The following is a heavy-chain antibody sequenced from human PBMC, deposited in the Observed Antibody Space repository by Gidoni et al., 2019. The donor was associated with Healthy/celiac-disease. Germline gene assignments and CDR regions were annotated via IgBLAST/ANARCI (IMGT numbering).Heavy chain of an antibody. J-gene: IGHJ4*02. CDR2: IYYSGST. CDR3: ARIVGATMDY. Sequence: QLQLQESGPGLVKPSETLSRTCTVSGGSISSSSYYWGWIRQPPGKGLEWIGSIYYSGSTYYNPSLKSRVTISVDTSKNQFSLKLSSVTAADTAVYYCARIVGATMDYWGQGTLVTVSS. D-gene: IGHD1-26*01. CDR1: GGSISSSSYY. V-gene: IGHV4-39*01.